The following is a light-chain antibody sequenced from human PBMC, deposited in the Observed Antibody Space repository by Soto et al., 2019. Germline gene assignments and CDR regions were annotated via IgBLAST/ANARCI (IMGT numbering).Light chain of an antibody. Sequence: EIVLTQSPGTLSLSPGERATLSCRASQSVSSNLLAWYQEKPGQAPRLLIYGASSRATGIPDRFSGSGSGTDFTLTISSLQPEDIATYYCQQYDNLPLTFGGGTMVDIK. CDR1: QSVSSNL. CDR2: GAS. J-gene: IGKJ4*01. CDR3: QQYDNLPLT. V-gene: IGKV3-20*01.